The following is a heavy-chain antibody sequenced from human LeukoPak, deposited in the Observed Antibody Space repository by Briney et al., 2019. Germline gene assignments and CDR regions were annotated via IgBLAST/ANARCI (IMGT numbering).Heavy chain of an antibody. Sequence: SQTLSLTCTVSGGSLSSGDYYWSWIRQPPGKGLEWIGYIYYSGSTYYNPSLKSRVTISVDTSKNQFSLKLSSVTAADTAVYYCARYTATTVTFDYWGHGTLVTVSS. CDR3: ARYTATTVTFDY. CDR2: IYYSGST. CDR1: GGSLSSGDYY. D-gene: IGHD4-17*01. J-gene: IGHJ4*01. V-gene: IGHV4-30-4*01.